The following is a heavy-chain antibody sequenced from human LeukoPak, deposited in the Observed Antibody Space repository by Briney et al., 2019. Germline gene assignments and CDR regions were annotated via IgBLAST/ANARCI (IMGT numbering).Heavy chain of an antibody. CDR2: ISGSGGST. J-gene: IGHJ6*02. CDR1: GFSFSSYA. D-gene: IGHD6-13*01. CDR3: AKFWGAAGTLNYGMDV. Sequence: PGGSLRLSCAASGFSFSSYAMSWVRQAPGKGLEWVSSISGSGGSTYYADSVKGRFTISRDKPKNTLYLQMNSLRAEDTAVYYCAKFWGAAGTLNYGMDVWGQGTMVTVSS. V-gene: IGHV3-23*01.